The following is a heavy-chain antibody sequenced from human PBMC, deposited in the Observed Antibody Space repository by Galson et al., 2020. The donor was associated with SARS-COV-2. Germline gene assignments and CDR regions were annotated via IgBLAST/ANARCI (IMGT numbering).Heavy chain of an antibody. CDR2: IHPGHSYT. CDR1: GYSSADYW. D-gene: IGHD6-19*01. CDR3: ARHGASDGWYEGIDY. Sequence: GESLQISCTSSGYSSADYWIGWVPHMPGKGLQWLGVIHPGHSYTIYSPSFQGQVTVSADKSINTAYLQWSSLEASDTAMYYCARHGASDGWYEGIDYWCQGTLVTVSS. V-gene: IGHV5-51*01. J-gene: IGHJ4*02.